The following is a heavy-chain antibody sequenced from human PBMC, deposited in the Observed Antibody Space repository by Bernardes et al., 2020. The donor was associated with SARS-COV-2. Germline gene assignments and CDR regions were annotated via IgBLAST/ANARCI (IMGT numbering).Heavy chain of an antibody. D-gene: IGHD3-10*01. CDR2: ISYDGSNK. CDR3: ARDFPLLWTPLDY. Sequence: GGSLRLSCAASGFTFSSYAMHWVRQAPGKGLEWVAVISYDGSNKYYADSVKGRFTISRDNSKNTLYLQMNSLRAEDTAVYYCARDFPLLWTPLDYWGQGTLVTVS. V-gene: IGHV3-30-3*01. CDR1: GFTFSSYA. J-gene: IGHJ4*02.